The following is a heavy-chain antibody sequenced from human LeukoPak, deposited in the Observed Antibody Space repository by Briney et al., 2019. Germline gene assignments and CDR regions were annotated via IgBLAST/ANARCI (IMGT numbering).Heavy chain of an antibody. CDR1: GGSISSGGYS. D-gene: IGHD4-17*01. Sequence: SETLSFTCAVSGGSISSGGYSWSWIRQPPGKGLEWIGYIYHSGSTYYNPSLKSRVTISVDRSKNQFSLKLSSVTAADTAVYYCARASYGDAFDIWGQGTMVTVSS. J-gene: IGHJ3*02. CDR2: IYHSGST. CDR3: ARASYGDAFDI. V-gene: IGHV4-30-2*01.